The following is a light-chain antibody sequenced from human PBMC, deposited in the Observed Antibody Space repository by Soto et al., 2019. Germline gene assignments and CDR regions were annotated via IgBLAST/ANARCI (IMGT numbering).Light chain of an antibody. CDR3: NSYTSSTTVV. CDR2: GVS. J-gene: IGLJ3*02. V-gene: IGLV2-14*01. CDR1: SSDVGGYNY. Sequence: QSALTQPASVSGSPGQSITISCTGTSSDVGGYNYVSWYQHHPGKAPKLMIYGVSDRPSGVSDRFSGSKSGNTASLTISGLQAEDEADYYCNSYTSSTTVVFGGGTKVTVL.